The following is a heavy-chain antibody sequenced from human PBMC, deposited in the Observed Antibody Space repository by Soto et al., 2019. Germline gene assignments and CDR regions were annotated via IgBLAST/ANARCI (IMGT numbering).Heavy chain of an antibody. CDR2: IYYSGST. CDR3: ARVVLRFLGSDY. Sequence: QVQLQESGPGLVKTSETLSLTCTVSGGSVSSGSYYWSWIRQPPGKGLEWIGYIYYSGSTNYNPSLKSRVTISVDTSKNQFSLKLSSVTAADTAVYYCARVVLRFLGSDYWGQGTLVTVSS. D-gene: IGHD3-3*01. V-gene: IGHV4-61*01. CDR1: GGSVSSGSYY. J-gene: IGHJ4*02.